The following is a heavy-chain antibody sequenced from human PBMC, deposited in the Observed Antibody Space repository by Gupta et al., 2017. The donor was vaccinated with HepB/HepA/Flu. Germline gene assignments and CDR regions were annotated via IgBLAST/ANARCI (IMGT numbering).Heavy chain of an antibody. J-gene: IGHJ4*01. Sequence: QVQLVESGGGLVKPGGSLRLSCVASGFTFSDYYMHWIRQAPGKGLEWVSSIRGSGTTYYADSMKGRFTISRDNAQNSLYLQMDSLRADDTAVYYCVRGTTKYYFDYWGHGTPVTVSS. CDR1: GFTFSDYY. D-gene: IGHD2/OR15-2a*01. CDR2: IRGSGTT. CDR3: VRGTTKYYFDY. V-gene: IGHV3-11*01.